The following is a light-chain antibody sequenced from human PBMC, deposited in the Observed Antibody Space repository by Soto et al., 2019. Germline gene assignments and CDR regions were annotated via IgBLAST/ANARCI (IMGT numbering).Light chain of an antibody. CDR1: QDISNY. CDR2: DAS. Sequence: DIQMTQSPSSLSASVGDRVTITCQASQDISNYLNWYQQKPRKAPKLLIYDASNLVTGVPSRFSGSGSGTDFTFTSSSVQPEDIGTYYCQQDDNLPPVTFGQGTRLEIK. CDR3: QQDDNLPPVT. V-gene: IGKV1-33*01. J-gene: IGKJ5*01.